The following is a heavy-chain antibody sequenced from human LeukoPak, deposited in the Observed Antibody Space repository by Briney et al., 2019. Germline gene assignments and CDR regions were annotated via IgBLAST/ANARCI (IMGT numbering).Heavy chain of an antibody. CDR2: ISSSSSTI. J-gene: IGHJ4*02. V-gene: IGHV3-48*03. CDR1: GFTFSSYE. D-gene: IGHD3-10*01. CDR3: ARDQHGSGYYKCYFDY. Sequence: GGSLRLSCAASGFTFSSYEMNWVRQAPGKGLEWISYISSSSSTIYYADSVKGRFTISRDNAKNSLYLQMNSLRVEDTAVYYCARDQHGSGYYKCYFDYWGQGTLVTVSS.